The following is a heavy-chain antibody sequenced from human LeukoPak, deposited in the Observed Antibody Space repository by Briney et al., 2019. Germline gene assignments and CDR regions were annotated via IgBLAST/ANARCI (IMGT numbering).Heavy chain of an antibody. J-gene: IGHJ4*02. D-gene: IGHD3-3*01. CDR1: GYTFTGYY. CDR3: ARDPTRGYDFWSGYYEEGDY. CDR2: INPNSGGT. V-gene: IGHV1-2*02. Sequence: ASVKVSCKASGYTFTGYYMHWVRQAPGQGLEWMGWINPNSGGTNYAQKFQGRVTMTRDTSISTAYMELSRLRSDDTAVYYCARDPTRGYDFWSGYYEEGDYWGQGTLVTVSS.